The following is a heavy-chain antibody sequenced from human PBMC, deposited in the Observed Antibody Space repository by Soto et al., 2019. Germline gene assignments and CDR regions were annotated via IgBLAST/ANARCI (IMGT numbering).Heavy chain of an antibody. V-gene: IGHV3-23*01. CDR2: ISDSGDRT. CDR1: GFTLSMSA. J-gene: IGHJ3*01. D-gene: IGHD3-16*02. CDR3: AKDRGIIVKAGDAFDV. Sequence: EVQLMESGGGLVQPGGSLRLSCASSGFTLSMSAVNWVRQAPGKGLEWVSYISDSGDRTYYADSVKGRFTISRDMSKNTVSLQIDRLRAEDTGVYYCAKDRGIIVKAGDAFDVWGQGTKVTVSS.